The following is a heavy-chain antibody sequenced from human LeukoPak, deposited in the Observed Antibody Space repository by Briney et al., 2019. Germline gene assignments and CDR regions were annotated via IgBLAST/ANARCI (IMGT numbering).Heavy chain of an antibody. CDR2: ISSSSSYI. V-gene: IGHV3-21*01. CDR3: ARDEAAAGRVGPGTFDY. J-gene: IGHJ4*02. D-gene: IGHD6-13*01. Sequence: PGGSLRLSCAASGFTFSSYSMNWVRQAPGKGLEWVSSISSSSSYIYYADSVKGRFTISRDNAKNSLYLQMNSLRAEDTAVYYCARDEAAAGRVGPGTFDYWGQGTLVTVSS. CDR1: GFTFSSYS.